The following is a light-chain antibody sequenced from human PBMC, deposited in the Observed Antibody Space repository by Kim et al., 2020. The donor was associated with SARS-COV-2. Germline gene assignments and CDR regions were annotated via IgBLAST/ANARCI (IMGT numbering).Light chain of an antibody. V-gene: IGLV2-14*03. CDR3: CSYTSTNTLVV. CDR1: INDIGYYKY. CDR2: DDN. J-gene: IGLJ2*01. Sequence: QSITISCTGTINDIGYYKYVSWFQQHPGKVPKLIIYDDNKRPSGISDRFSASKSGSPASLTISGLLAEDEADYYCCSYTSTNTLVVFGGGTQLTVL.